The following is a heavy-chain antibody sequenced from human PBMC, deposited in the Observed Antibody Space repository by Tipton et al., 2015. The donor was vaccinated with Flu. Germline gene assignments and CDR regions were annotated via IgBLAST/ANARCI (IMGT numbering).Heavy chain of an antibody. Sequence: TLSLTRTVSGGSISSYYWSWIRQPPGKGLEWIGYIYYSGSTNYNPSLKSRVTISVDTSKNQFSLKLSSVTAADTAVYYCARRGRTGDRLDWGQGTLVTVSS. D-gene: IGHD7-27*01. J-gene: IGHJ4*02. CDR3: ARRGRTGDRLD. CDR1: GGSISSYY. V-gene: IGHV4-59*08. CDR2: IYYSGST.